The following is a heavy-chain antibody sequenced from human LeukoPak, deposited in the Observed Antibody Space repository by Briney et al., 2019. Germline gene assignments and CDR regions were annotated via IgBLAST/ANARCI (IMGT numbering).Heavy chain of an antibody. V-gene: IGHV3-33*08. CDR1: GLTFNNYA. CDR2: IWYDGSNK. Sequence: GGSLRLSCAVSGLTFNNYAMSWVRQAPGRGLEWVAVIWYDGSNKYYADSVKGRFTISRDNSKNTLYLQMNSLRAEDTAVYYCAREPGDYRFYYYYYGMDVWGQGTTVTVSS. D-gene: IGHD4-17*01. J-gene: IGHJ6*02. CDR3: AREPGDYRFYYYYYGMDV.